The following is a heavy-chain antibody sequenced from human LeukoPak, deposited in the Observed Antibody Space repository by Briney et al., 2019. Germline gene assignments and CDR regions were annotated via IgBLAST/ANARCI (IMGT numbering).Heavy chain of an antibody. Sequence: PSETLSLTCTVSGGSISSYYWSWIRQPPGKGLEWIGYIYYSGSTNYNPSLKSRVTISVDTSKNQFSLKLSSVTSADTAVYYCARQTGSGLFILPGGQGTLVTVSS. J-gene: IGHJ4*02. CDR2: IYYSGST. V-gene: IGHV4-59*01. D-gene: IGHD3/OR15-3a*01. CDR3: ARQTGSGLFILP. CDR1: GGSISSYY.